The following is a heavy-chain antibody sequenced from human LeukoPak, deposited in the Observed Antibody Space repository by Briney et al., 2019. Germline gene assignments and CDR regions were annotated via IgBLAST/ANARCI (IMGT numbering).Heavy chain of an antibody. Sequence: QAGGSLRLSCAASGLTFDDYPMHWVRHAPGKGLEWVSGISWNSGSIGYADSVKGRFTISRDNAKNSLYLQMNSLRVEDMALYYCVKGQNYDLYAFDIWGQGTMVTVSS. CDR1: GLTFDDYP. J-gene: IGHJ3*02. D-gene: IGHD3-3*01. CDR2: ISWNSGSI. CDR3: VKGQNYDLYAFDI. V-gene: IGHV3-9*03.